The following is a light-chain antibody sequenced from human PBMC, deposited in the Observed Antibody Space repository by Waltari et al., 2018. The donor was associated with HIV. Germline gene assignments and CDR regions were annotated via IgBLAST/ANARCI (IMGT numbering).Light chain of an antibody. J-gene: IGLJ2*01. CDR2: GQN. V-gene: IGLV3-19*01. Sequence: SSELTQDPAVSVALGQTVRITCQGDSLRRYSTGGYQQKPGQAPLLVIYGQNNRPSGIPDRFSGSSSGNTASLTITGAQAGDEADYYCNSRDSSGNHVVFGGGTKLTVL. CDR3: NSRDSSGNHVV. CDR1: SLRRYS.